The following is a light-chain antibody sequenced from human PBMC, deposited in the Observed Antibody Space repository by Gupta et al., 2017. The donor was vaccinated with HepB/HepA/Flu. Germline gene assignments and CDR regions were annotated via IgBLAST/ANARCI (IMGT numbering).Light chain of an antibody. CDR2: GAS. V-gene: IGKV3-20*01. CDR1: QSVSSNY. J-gene: IGKJ3*01. Sequence: EIVLTQSPGTLSLSPGERATLSCWASQSVSSNYLARYQQKPGQAPRLLIFGASSRATGIPDRFSGSGSGTDFTLTISRLEPEDFAVYYCQQYGSSPFTFGPGTKVDIK. CDR3: QQYGSSPFT.